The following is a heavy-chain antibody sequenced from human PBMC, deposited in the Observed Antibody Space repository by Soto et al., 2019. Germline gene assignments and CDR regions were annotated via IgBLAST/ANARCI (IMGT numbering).Heavy chain of an antibody. J-gene: IGHJ5*02. Sequence: QVQLVQSGAAVKKPGSSVKVSCKASGGTFSSYAISWVRQDPGQGLEWMGGIIPIFGTANYARKFQGRVTITADESTSTAYMELSSLRSEDTAVYYCVLYPNWNLNWFDPWGQGTLVTVSS. CDR1: GGTFSSYA. CDR3: VLYPNWNLNWFDP. V-gene: IGHV1-69*01. D-gene: IGHD1-1*01. CDR2: IIPIFGTA.